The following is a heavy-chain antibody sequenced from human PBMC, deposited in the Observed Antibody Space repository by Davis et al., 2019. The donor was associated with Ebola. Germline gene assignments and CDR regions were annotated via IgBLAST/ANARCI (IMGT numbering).Heavy chain of an antibody. Sequence: SVKVSCKASGGTFSSYAISWVRQAPGQGLEWMGGIIPIFGTANYAQKFQGRVTITADKSTSTAYMELSSLRSEDTAVYYCARVNSGGSYYFNYWGQGTLVTVSS. D-gene: IGHD1-26*01. V-gene: IGHV1-69*06. CDR3: ARVNSGGSYYFNY. CDR2: IIPIFGTA. J-gene: IGHJ4*02. CDR1: GGTFSSYA.